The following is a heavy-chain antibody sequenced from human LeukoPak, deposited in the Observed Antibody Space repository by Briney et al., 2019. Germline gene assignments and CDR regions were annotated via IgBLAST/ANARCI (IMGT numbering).Heavy chain of an antibody. V-gene: IGHV1-18*01. CDR2: LSAHNGNS. CDR3: ARGYTATGNWYFDL. CDR1: GYTFTSYG. D-gene: IGHD4-17*01. Sequence: ASVKVSCKASGYTFTSYGISWVRQAPGQGLEWMGWLSAHNGNSNYAQNLQGRVTMTTDTSTRTAYMELRSLRSDDTALYYCARGYTATGNWYFDLWGRGTLVSVSS. J-gene: IGHJ2*01.